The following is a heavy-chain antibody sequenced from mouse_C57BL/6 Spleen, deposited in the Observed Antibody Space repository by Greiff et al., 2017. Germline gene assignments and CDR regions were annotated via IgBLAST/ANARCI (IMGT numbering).Heavy chain of an antibody. Sequence: VQLKESGGGLVKPGGSLKLSCAASGFTFSSYAMSWVRQTPEKRLEWVATISDGGSYTYYPDNVKGRFTSSRDNAKNNLYLQMSHLKSEDTALYYCARQDSYYSNLDYWGQGTTLTVSS. CDR2: ISDGGSYT. CDR3: ARQDSYYSNLDY. J-gene: IGHJ2*01. CDR1: GFTFSSYA. D-gene: IGHD2-5*01. V-gene: IGHV5-4*01.